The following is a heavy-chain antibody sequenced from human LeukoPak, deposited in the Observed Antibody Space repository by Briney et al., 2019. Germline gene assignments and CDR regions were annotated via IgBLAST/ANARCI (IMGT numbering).Heavy chain of an antibody. CDR1: GYTFTSYY. J-gene: IGHJ4*02. V-gene: IGHV1-46*03. CDR2: INPSGGST. Sequence: ASVEVSCKASGYTFTSYYMHWVRQAPGQGLEWMGIINPSGGSTSYAQKFQGRVTMTRDTSTSTVYMELSSLRSEDTAVYYCARDGNRGWFDYWGQGTLVTVSS. D-gene: IGHD3-10*01. CDR3: ARDGNRGWFDY.